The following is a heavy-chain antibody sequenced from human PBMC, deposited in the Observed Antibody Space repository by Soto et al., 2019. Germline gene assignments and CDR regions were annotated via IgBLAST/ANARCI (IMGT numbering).Heavy chain of an antibody. CDR3: AKRQQVGSLYFDY. CDR2: ISGSGGST. V-gene: IGHV3-23*01. CDR1: GFTFSSYA. Sequence: GGSLRLSCAASGFTFSSYAMSWVRQAPGKGLEWVSAISGSGGSTYYADSVKGRFTISRDNSKNTLYLQMNSLRAEDRAVYYCAKRQQVGSLYFDYWGQGTLVTVSS. D-gene: IGHD1-26*01. J-gene: IGHJ4*02.